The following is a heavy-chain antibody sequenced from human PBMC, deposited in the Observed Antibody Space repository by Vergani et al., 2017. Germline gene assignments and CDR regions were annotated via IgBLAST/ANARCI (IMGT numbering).Heavy chain of an antibody. V-gene: IGHV3-7*03. CDR3: ARVNGPDAFDI. CDR1: GFTFSSYW. CDR2: IKQDGSEK. Sequence: EVQLVESGGGLVQPGGSLRLSCAASGFTFSSYWMSWVRQAPGKGLEWVANIKQDGSEKYYVESVKGRFTISRDNAKNSLYLQMNSLRAEDTAVYYCARVNGPDAFDIWGQGTMVTVSS. J-gene: IGHJ3*02.